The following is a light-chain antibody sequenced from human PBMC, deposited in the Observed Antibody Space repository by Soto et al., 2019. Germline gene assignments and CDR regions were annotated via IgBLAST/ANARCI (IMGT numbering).Light chain of an antibody. CDR3: QQTFLSPPT. V-gene: IGKV1-39*01. J-gene: IGKJ1*01. Sequence: DIQMTQSQSSLSASVGDRVTITCRASQSITNYLNWYQQKPGKAPKLLFSGASNLQCVVPSGFSGSGFGTDFTLTISSLQPEDFATYFCQQTFLSPPTFGQGTKVEIK. CDR1: QSITNY. CDR2: GAS.